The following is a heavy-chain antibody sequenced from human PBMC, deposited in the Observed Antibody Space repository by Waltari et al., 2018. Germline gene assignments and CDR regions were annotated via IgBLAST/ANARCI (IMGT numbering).Heavy chain of an antibody. D-gene: IGHD3-3*01. J-gene: IGHJ6*02. V-gene: IGHV1-69*01. CDR2: SSPIFGTA. CDR3: ERGITSFGVGYYYYGMDV. Sequence: QVQLVQSGAEVKKPGSSVKVSCKASGGTFRSYAISWVRQAPGQGLGWMGGSSPIFGTANYAQKFQGRCTNTADESTSTAYIELSSLRSEDTSVYDCERGITSFGVGYYYYGMDVWGQGTTVTVSS. CDR1: GGTFRSYA.